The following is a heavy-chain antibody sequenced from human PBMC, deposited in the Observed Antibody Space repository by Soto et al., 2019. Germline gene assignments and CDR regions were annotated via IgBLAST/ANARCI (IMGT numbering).Heavy chain of an antibody. V-gene: IGHV3-48*02. D-gene: IGHD6-19*01. J-gene: IGHJ4*02. CDR1: GFTFSTFS. CDR2: ISGGGRPI. Sequence: EVQLVESGGGSVQPGGSLRLSCAASGFTFSTFSMNWVRQAPGRGLEWISCISGGGRPISYADSVKGRITISRDNAKNPLYLQMDSLPDEDTAVYYCARDLGWAFDSWGQGTLVTVSS. CDR3: ARDLGWAFDS.